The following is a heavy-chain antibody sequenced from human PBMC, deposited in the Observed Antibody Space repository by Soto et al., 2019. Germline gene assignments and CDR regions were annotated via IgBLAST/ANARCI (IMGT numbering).Heavy chain of an antibody. D-gene: IGHD6-19*01. Sequence: TLSLTCALSGVSFSTSVYYWGRLRQPPEKGLEWIVCIYYSGSTYYSSSLKSRVTISVDTSKNQFSLKLSSVTAADTAVYYCARLMGDSSGWYHCYYYTDVWGKGTTVTVSS. CDR1: GVSFSTSVYY. CDR3: ARLMGDSSGWYHCYYYTDV. V-gene: IGHV4-31*02. CDR2: IYYSGST. J-gene: IGHJ6*03.